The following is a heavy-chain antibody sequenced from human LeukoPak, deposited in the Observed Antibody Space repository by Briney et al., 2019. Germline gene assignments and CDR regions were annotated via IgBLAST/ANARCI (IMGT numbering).Heavy chain of an antibody. Sequence: SETLSLTCAVYGESFSGYYWSWIRQPPGKGLEWIGEINHSGSTNYNPSLKSRVTISVDTSKNQFSLKLSSVTAADTAVYYCACSSYYYYYMDVWGKGTTVTVSS. D-gene: IGHD3-10*02. CDR1: GESFSGYY. V-gene: IGHV4-34*01. CDR2: INHSGST. J-gene: IGHJ6*03. CDR3: ACSSYYYYYMDV.